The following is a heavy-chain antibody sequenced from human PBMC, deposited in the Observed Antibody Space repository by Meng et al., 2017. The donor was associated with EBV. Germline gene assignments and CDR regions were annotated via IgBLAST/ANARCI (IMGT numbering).Heavy chain of an antibody. D-gene: IGHD3-9*01. Sequence: QVQLQQWGAGLLKPSXXXXLXGXAYGGSVNVYFWSWIRQPPGKGLEWIGELHHSGSTNYNPSLKSRLRISVDTSKNQFSLNLTSVTAADTAVYYCARVSPKRYFDYLAPPDDWGQGTRGTVSS. J-gene: IGHJ4*02. CDR3: ARVSPKRYFDYLAPPDD. CDR2: LHHSGST. V-gene: IGHV4-34*01. CDR1: GGSVNVYF.